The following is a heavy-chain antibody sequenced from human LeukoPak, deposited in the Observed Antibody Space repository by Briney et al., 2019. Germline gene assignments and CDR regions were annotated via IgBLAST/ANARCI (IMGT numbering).Heavy chain of an antibody. J-gene: IGHJ4*02. CDR2: INAGNGNT. V-gene: IGHV1-3*01. CDR1: GYTFTSYA. CDR3: ARDPDSSGYYLYYFDY. D-gene: IGHD3-22*01. Sequence: GASVKVSCKASGYTFTSYAMHRVRQAPGQRLEWMGWINAGNGNTKYSQKFQGRVTITGDTSASTAYMELSSLRSEDTAVYYCARDPDSSGYYLYYFDYWGQGTLVTVSS.